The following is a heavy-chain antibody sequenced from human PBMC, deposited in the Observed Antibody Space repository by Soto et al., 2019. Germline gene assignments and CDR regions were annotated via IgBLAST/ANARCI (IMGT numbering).Heavy chain of an antibody. J-gene: IGHJ6*02. CDR2: IYYSGST. V-gene: IGHV4-59*01. CDR3: ARDIRCTNGVCHYVMAV. Sequence: PEKLCLTCTVSGGSISSYYWSWIRQPPGKGLEWIGYIYYSGSTNYNPSLKSRVTISVDTSKNQFSLKLSSVTAADTAVYYCARDIRCTNGVCHYVMAVRGQRTTVTVSS. D-gene: IGHD2-8*01. CDR1: GGSISSYY.